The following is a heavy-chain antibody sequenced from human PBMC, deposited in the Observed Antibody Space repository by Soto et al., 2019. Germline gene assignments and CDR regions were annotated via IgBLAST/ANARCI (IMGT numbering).Heavy chain of an antibody. CDR3: AKDQRYYDFWSGYSNYYYYGMDV. CDR1: GFTFGSYG. J-gene: IGHJ6*02. V-gene: IGHV3-30*18. D-gene: IGHD3-3*01. CDR2: ISYDGSNK. Sequence: GGSLRLSCAASGFTFGSYGMHWVRQAPGKGLEWVAVISYDGSNKYYADSVKGRFTISRDNSKNTLYLQMNSLRAEDTAVYYCAKDQRYYDFWSGYSNYYYYGMDVWGQGTTVTVSS.